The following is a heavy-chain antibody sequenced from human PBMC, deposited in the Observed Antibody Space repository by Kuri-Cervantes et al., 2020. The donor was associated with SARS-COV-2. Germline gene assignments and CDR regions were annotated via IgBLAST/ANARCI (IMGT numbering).Heavy chain of an antibody. CDR1: GYTFTSYA. CDR2: INAGNGNT. Sequence: ASVKVSCKASGYTFTSYAMHWVRQAPGQRLEWMGWINAGNGNTKYSQKFQGRVTITRDTSASTAYMELSSLRSEDTAVYYCARGRGGNWFDPWGQGNLVNVSS. V-gene: IGHV1-3*01. J-gene: IGHJ5*02. CDR3: ARGRGGNWFDP. D-gene: IGHD3-16*01.